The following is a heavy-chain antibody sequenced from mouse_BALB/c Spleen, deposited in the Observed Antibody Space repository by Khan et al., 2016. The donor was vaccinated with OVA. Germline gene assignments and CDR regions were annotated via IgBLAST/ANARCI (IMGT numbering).Heavy chain of an antibody. CDR1: GFTFSSFG. V-gene: IGHV5-17*02. D-gene: IGHD4-1*01. CDR2: ISTDSITL. CDR3: ERGNWAWFGY. Sequence: EVELVESGGGLVQPGGSRKLACAASGFTFSSFGMHWVRQAPEKGLEWVAYISTDSITLYYADTVKGRFTIARDNPRNTLFLQMTSLRSEDTAMYYCERGNWAWFGYRGQGTLVTVSA. J-gene: IGHJ3*01.